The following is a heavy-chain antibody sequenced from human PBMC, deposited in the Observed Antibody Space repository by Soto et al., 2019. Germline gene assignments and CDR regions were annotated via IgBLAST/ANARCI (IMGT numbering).Heavy chain of an antibody. J-gene: IGHJ4*02. Sequence: GESLKISCEASGYMFPIYHISWVRQMPGKGLEWVGKIDPSDSRTMYRPSSRARITISVDKSINTAYLEWGRLKASDTAMYYCARHHPHGDFDFWGQGTQVTVFS. CDR3: ARHHPHGDFDF. V-gene: IGHV5-10-1*01. CDR2: IDPSDSRT. CDR1: GYMFPIYH. D-gene: IGHD3-3*01.